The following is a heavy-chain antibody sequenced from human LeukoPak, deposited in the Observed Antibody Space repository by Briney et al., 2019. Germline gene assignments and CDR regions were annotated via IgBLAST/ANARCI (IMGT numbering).Heavy chain of an antibody. D-gene: IGHD6-6*01. CDR2: ISSSSSTI. CDR1: GFTFSSYS. Sequence: GGSLRLSCAASGFTFSSYSMNWVRQAPGKGLEWVSYISSSSSTIYYADSVKGQFTISRDNAKNSLYLQMNSLRAEDTAVYYCANTVPEIAARSLDYWGQGTLVTVSS. CDR3: ANTVPEIAARSLDY. J-gene: IGHJ4*02. V-gene: IGHV3-48*04.